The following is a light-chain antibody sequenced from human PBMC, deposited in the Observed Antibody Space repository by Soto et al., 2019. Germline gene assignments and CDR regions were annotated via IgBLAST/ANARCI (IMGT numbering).Light chain of an antibody. CDR1: QSISSR. Sequence: DIQMTQSPSTLSASAGDRVTITCRASQSISSRLAWYQHKPGKAPKLLIYDASSLESGVPSRFSGSGSGTEFTLTISSLQPDDFATYYCQQYNSYPWTFGQGTKVEIK. J-gene: IGKJ1*01. CDR2: DAS. V-gene: IGKV1-5*01. CDR3: QQYNSYPWT.